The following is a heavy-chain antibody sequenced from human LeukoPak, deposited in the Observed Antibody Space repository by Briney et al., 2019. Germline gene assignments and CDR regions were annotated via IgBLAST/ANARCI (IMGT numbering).Heavy chain of an antibody. D-gene: IGHD3-9*01. CDR2: IYPGDSDT. CDR3: ARRFYDILTGYNLWAFDI. CDR1: GYSFTSYW. Sequence: PGESLKISCKGSGYSFTSYWIGWVRQMPGKGLEWMGIIYPGDSDTRYSPSFQGQVTISADKSTSTAYLQWRSLKASDTAVYYCARRFYDILTGYNLWAFDIWGQGTMVTVSP. V-gene: IGHV5-51*01. J-gene: IGHJ3*02.